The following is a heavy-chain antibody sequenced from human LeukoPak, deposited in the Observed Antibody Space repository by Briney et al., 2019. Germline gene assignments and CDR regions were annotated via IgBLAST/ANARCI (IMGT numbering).Heavy chain of an antibody. D-gene: IGHD6-13*01. Sequence: PGGSLRLSCAASGFTFSSYAMSWVRQAPGKGLEWVSATGDSGRNTYYADSVKGRFTISRDNSKNTLYLQMNSLRAEDTAVYYCAKSLQSSIWAGFDSWGQGTLVTVSS. CDR2: TGDSGRNT. CDR1: GFTFSSYA. V-gene: IGHV3-23*01. J-gene: IGHJ5*01. CDR3: AKSLQSSIWAGFDS.